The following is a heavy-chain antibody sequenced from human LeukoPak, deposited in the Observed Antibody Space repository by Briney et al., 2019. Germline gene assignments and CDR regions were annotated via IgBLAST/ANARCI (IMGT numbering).Heavy chain of an antibody. CDR2: ISGSGGST. Sequence: GGSLRLSCAASGFTFSSYAMSWVRQAPGKGLEWVSAISGSGGSTYYADSVKGRLTISRDNSKNTLYLQMNSLRAEDTAVYYCAKARPDIVVVPAAFSWGQGTLVTVSS. CDR1: GFTFSSYA. V-gene: IGHV3-23*01. J-gene: IGHJ4*02. CDR3: AKARPDIVVVPAAFS. D-gene: IGHD2-2*01.